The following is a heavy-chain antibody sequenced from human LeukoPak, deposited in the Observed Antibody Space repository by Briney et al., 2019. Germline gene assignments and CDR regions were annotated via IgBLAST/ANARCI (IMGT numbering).Heavy chain of an antibody. Sequence: GGSLRLSCAASGCTFSSDAMSWVRQAPGKGLGWVSARSGSGGSRYYADSVKGRCTISRDNSKNTLYLQMNSLRAEDTAVYYCAKDRSRSYYVPIDYWGQGPLVTVSS. J-gene: IGHJ4*02. CDR3: AKDRSRSYYVPIDY. CDR2: RSGSGGSR. D-gene: IGHD1-26*01. CDR1: GCTFSSDA. V-gene: IGHV3-23*01.